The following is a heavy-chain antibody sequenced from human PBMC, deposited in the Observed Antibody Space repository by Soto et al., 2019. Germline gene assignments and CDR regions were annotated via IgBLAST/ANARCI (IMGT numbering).Heavy chain of an antibody. Sequence: SETMSLTCVVYGGSFSGSYWSWIRQRPGKGLEWLGEIHHSGSTNYNPSLKSRVTISVETSKNRCSLELSSVTAADSAVYYCARHFITYYDFWSGYWGSYYYYGMDGWGKGTTGTFSS. CDR1: GGSFSGSY. CDR2: IHHSGST. V-gene: IGHV4-34*01. J-gene: IGHJ6*04. CDR3: ARHFITYYDFWSGYWGSYYYYGMDG. D-gene: IGHD3-3*01.